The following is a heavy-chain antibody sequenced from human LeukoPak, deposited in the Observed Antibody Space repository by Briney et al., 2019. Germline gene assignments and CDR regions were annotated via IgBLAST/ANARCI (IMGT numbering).Heavy chain of an antibody. CDR1: GGSMNTYY. D-gene: IGHD2-15*01. CDR3: AREGSTGELDY. CDR2: IYPTGSS. V-gene: IGHV4-4*07. J-gene: IGHJ4*01. Sequence: PSETRSLTCTVSGGSMNTYYWSWIRQPAGKGLEWIGRIYPTGSSNYNPSLKSRVTMSVDTSKNQFSLKVRSVTAADTAVYYCAREGSTGELDYWGHRTLVTVSS.